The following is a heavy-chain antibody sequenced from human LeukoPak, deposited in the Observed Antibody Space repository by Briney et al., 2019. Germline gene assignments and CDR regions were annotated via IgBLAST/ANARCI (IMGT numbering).Heavy chain of an antibody. CDR1: GFMFSSNW. CDR3: TRVGYIDEGIDY. CDR2: ISYDGSKK. D-gene: IGHD5-24*01. J-gene: IGHJ4*02. Sequence: PGGSLRLSCAASGFMFSSNWMSWVRQAPGKGLEWVAVISYDGSKKYYADSVKGRFTISRDNSKNSLYLQMNSLRAEDTAIYYCTRVGYIDEGIDYWGQGTLVTVSS. V-gene: IGHV3-30-3*01.